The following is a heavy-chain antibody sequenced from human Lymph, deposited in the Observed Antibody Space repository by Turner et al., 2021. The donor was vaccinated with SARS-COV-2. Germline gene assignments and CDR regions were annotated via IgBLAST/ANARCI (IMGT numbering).Heavy chain of an antibody. CDR2: IWYDGSNK. D-gene: IGHD1-26*01. V-gene: IGHV3-33*01. CDR3: AREGEGGATGFDC. CDR1: GFTFSTYG. Sequence: QLQLVESGGGVVQPGRSLRLSCAASGFTFSTYGMHWVRQAPGQGLEWVAGIWYDGSNKCYADAVKGRFTISRDNSKNTLYLQMNSMRAEDTAVYYCAREGEGGATGFDCWGQGTLVTVSS. J-gene: IGHJ4*02.